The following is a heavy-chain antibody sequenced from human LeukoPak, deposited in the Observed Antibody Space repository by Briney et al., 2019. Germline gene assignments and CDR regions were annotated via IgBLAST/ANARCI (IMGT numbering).Heavy chain of an antibody. D-gene: IGHD5-24*01. CDR1: GGSISSSRYH. J-gene: IGHJ4*02. CDR2: IYTSGSI. V-gene: IGHV4-61*02. CDR3: ARGRVEMATIDFDY. Sequence: SETLSLTCTVSGGSISSSRYHWGWIRQPAGKGLEWFGRIYTSGSINYNRALKSRVTISVDTSKKQFSLKLSSVTAADTAMYYCARGRVEMATIDFDYWGKGTLVTVSS.